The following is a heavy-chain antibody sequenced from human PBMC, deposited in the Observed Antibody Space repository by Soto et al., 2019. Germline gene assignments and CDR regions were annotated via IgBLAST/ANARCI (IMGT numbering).Heavy chain of an antibody. CDR2: ISGSGGST. CDR3: AKDTIRWEYDFWSGYYTGSPTLDY. V-gene: IGHV3-23*01. J-gene: IGHJ4*02. CDR1: GFTFSSYA. Sequence: GGSLRLSCAASGFTFSSYAMSWVRQAPGKGLEWVSAISGSGGSTYYADSVKGRFTISRDNSKNTLYLQMNSLRAEDTAVYYCAKDTIRWEYDFWSGYYTGSPTLDYWGQGTLVTVSS. D-gene: IGHD3-3*01.